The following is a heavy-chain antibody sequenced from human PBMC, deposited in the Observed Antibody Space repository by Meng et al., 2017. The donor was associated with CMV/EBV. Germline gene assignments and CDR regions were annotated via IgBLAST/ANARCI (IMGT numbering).Heavy chain of an antibody. CDR3: ARVTEGDWYFDL. D-gene: IGHD1-14*01. CDR1: GGSFSGYH. J-gene: IGHJ2*01. V-gene: IGHV4-34*01. CDR2: INHSGTT. Sequence: SETLSLTCAVYGGSFSGYHWNWIRQPPGKGLECIGEINHSGTTIYSPSLRSRVTISIDRSKKQFSLRLNSVTAADTAVYYCARVTEGDWYFDLWGRGTLVTVSS.